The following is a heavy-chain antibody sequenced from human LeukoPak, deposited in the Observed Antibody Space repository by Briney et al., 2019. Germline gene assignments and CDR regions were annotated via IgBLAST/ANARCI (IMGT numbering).Heavy chain of an antibody. V-gene: IGHV1-69*04. J-gene: IGHJ3*02. CDR1: GGTFSSSA. CDR2: IIPLPGIA. D-gene: IGHD5-12*01. CDR3: AGGARDEAFDI. Sequence: ASVKVSCKASGGTFSSSAISWVRQAPGQGLEWMGMIIPLPGIAHYAQKFQGRVTITADTSTSTVYMELSSLRSEDTAVYYSAGGARDEAFDICGQGTMVTVSS.